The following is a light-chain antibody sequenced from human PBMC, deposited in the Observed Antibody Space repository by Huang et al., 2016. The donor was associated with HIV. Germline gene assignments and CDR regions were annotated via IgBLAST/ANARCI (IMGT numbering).Light chain of an antibody. CDR1: QSLLHSNGYNY. V-gene: IGKV2-28*01. CDR2: LGS. CDR3: MQALQTPWT. Sequence: DIVMTQSPLSLPATPGEPASISCRSSQSLLHSNGYNYLDWYLQKPGQSPQLLIYLGSNRASGVPDRFSGSGSDTDFTLKISRVEAEDVGVYYCMQALQTPWTFGQGTKVEIK. J-gene: IGKJ1*01.